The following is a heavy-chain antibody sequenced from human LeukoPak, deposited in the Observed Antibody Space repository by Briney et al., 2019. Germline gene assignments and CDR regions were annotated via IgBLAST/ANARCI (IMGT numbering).Heavy chain of an antibody. D-gene: IGHD1-7*01. CDR2: IYYSGST. J-gene: IGHJ4*02. CDR1: GGSISSGDYY. CDR3: ARMALRGFDY. V-gene: IGHV4-30-4*01. Sequence: SETLSLTCTVSGGSISSGDYYWSWIRHPPGKGLEWIGYIYYSGSTYYNPSFKSRVTISVDTSKNQFSLKLSSVTAADTAVYYCARMALRGFDYWGQGTLVTVSS.